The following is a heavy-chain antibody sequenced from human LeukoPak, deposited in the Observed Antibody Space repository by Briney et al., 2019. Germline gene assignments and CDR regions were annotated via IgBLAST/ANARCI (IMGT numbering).Heavy chain of an antibody. CDR1: GGSFSGYY. V-gene: IGHV4-34*01. D-gene: IGHD3-3*01. Sequence: AETLSLTCAVYGGSFSGYYWSWIRQPPGKGLGWIGEINHSGSTNYNPSLKSRVTISVDTSKNQFSLKLSSVTAADTAVYYCARAPDPDTIFGVVRLGYYMDVWGKGTTVTVSS. J-gene: IGHJ6*03. CDR2: INHSGST. CDR3: ARAPDPDTIFGVVRLGYYMDV.